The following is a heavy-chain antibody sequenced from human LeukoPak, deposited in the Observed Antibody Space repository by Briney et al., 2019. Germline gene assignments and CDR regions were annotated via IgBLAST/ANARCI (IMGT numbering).Heavy chain of an antibody. V-gene: IGHV4-34*01. CDR1: GGSFSGYY. J-gene: IGHJ4*02. CDR3: ARSSLRWIVGAKGAFDY. Sequence: PSETLSLTCAVYGGSFSGYYWSWIRQSPGKGLEWIGEISHSGGTNYYPSLKNRITISLHMSMNQFSLKLYSVTAADTAVYYCARSSLRWIVGAKGAFDYWGQGTLVTVSS. CDR2: ISHSGGT. D-gene: IGHD1-26*01.